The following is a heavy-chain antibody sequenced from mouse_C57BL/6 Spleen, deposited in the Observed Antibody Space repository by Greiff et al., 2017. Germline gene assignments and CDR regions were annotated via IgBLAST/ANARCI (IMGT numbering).Heavy chain of an antibody. CDR1: GYTFTSYW. CDR3: ACSYGSILSMDD. CDR2: IDPSDSYT. J-gene: IGHJ4*01. V-gene: IGHV1-69*01. D-gene: IGHD1-1*01. Sequence: QVQLQQSGAELVMPGASVTLSCKASGYTFTSYWMHWLKQRPGQGLELIGEIDPSDSYTNNNQKFKGKSTLAVDKSSSTAYMQLSSLTSEDSAVYYCACSYGSILSMDDWGQGTSVTVSS.